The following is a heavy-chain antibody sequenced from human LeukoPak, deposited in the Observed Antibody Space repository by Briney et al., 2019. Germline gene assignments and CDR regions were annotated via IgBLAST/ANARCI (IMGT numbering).Heavy chain of an antibody. Sequence: GGSLRLSCAASGFTFSSYAMSWVRQAPGKGLEWVSVISGSGGSTYYADSVKGRFTISRDNSKNTLYLQMNSLRAEDTAVYYCAKGPGYSGYDVLSEDDYWGQGTLVTVSS. CDR2: ISGSGGST. V-gene: IGHV3-23*01. CDR1: GFTFSSYA. J-gene: IGHJ4*02. CDR3: AKGPGYSGYDVLSEDDY. D-gene: IGHD5-12*01.